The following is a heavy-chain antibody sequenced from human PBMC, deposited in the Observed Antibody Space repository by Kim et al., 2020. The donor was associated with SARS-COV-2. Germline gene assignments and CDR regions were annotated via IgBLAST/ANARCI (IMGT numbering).Heavy chain of an antibody. CDR2: IKSKTDGGTT. J-gene: IGHJ6*02. Sequence: GGSLRLSCAASGFTFSNAWMSWVRQAPGKGLEWVGRIKSKTDGGTTDYAAPVKGRFTISRDDSKNTLYLQMNSLKTEDTAVYYCTTDIYGSGSYNYYYYGMDVWGQGTTVTVSS. CDR1: GFTFSNAW. V-gene: IGHV3-15*01. D-gene: IGHD3-10*01. CDR3: TTDIYGSGSYNYYYYGMDV.